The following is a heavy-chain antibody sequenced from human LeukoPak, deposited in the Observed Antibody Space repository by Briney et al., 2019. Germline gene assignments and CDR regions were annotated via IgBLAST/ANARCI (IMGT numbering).Heavy chain of an antibody. D-gene: IGHD6-6*01. J-gene: IGHJ4*02. Sequence: GGSLRLSCAASGFTFSSYSMNWVRQAPGKGLEWVANIKQDGSQRYYVDSVRGRFTISRDNAKNSLFLQMNGLRAEDTAVYYCARRGGSSSRRSPIDYWGQGTLVTVSS. V-gene: IGHV3-7*01. CDR2: IKQDGSQR. CDR3: ARRGGSSSRRSPIDY. CDR1: GFTFSSYS.